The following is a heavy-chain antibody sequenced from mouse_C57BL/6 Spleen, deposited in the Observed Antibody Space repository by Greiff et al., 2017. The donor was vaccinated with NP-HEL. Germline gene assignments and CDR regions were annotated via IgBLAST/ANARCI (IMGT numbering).Heavy chain of an antibody. CDR1: GYTFTSYW. J-gene: IGHJ3*01. CDR3: AREGGLITTVGVAY. CDR2: IYPSDSET. V-gene: IGHV1-61*01. Sequence: VQLQQPGAELVRPGSSVKLSCKASGYTFTSYWMDWVKQRPGQGLEWIGNIYPSDSETHYNQKFKDKATLTVDKSSSTAYMQLSSLTSEDSAVYYWAREGGLITTVGVAYWGQGTLVTVSA. D-gene: IGHD1-1*01.